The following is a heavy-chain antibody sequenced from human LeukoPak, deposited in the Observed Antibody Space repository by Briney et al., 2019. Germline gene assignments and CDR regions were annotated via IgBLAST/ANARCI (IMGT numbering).Heavy chain of an antibody. CDR1: GGTFSSYA. CDR3: ARALPGYSYGLNDY. V-gene: IGHV1-69*13. J-gene: IGHJ4*02. D-gene: IGHD5-18*01. Sequence: SVKVSCKASGGTFSSYAISWVRQAPGQGLEWMGGIIPIFGTANYAQKFQGRVTITADESTSTAYMELSSLRFEDTAVYYCARALPGYSYGLNDYWGQGTLVTVSS. CDR2: IIPIFGTA.